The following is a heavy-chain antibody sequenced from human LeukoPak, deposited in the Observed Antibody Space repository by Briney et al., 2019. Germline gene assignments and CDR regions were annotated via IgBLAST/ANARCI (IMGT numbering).Heavy chain of an antibody. CDR1: GYSISSGYY. CDR2: IYHSGST. J-gene: IGHJ5*02. D-gene: IGHD6-19*01. V-gene: IGHV4-38-2*01. Sequence: SETLSLICAVSGYSISSGYYWGWIRQPPGKGLEWVGSIYHSGSTYYNPSLKSRVTISLDTSKNQSSLKLSSVTAADTAEYYCARGGVEQWLVPVDWFDPWGQGTLVTVSS. CDR3: ARGGVEQWLVPVDWFDP.